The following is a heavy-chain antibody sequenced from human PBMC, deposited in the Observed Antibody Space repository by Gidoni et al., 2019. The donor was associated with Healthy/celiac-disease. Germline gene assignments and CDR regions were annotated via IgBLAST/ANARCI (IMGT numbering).Heavy chain of an antibody. V-gene: IGHV4-39*01. CDR2: IYYSGST. CDR1: GGSISSSSYY. Sequence: ETLSLTCTVSGGSISSSSYYWGWIRQPPGKGLEWIGSIYYSGSTYYNPSLKSRVTISVDTSKNQFSLKLSSVTAADTAVYYCARHKGRWLHDYFDYWGQGTLVTVSS. J-gene: IGHJ4*02. CDR3: ARHKGRWLHDYFDY. D-gene: IGHD5-12*01.